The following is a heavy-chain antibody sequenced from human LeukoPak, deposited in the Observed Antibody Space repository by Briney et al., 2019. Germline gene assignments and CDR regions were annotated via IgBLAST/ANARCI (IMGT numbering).Heavy chain of an antibody. Sequence: PGGSLRLSCAASGFTFSTYWMHWVRQIPGKGLVWLSRIHYDGTYTTYVDSVRGRFTISRDNTKSTLYLQMNSLRADDTAVYYCARGAEGHNYGELDYWGQGTLVTVSS. CDR1: GFTFSTYW. CDR2: IHYDGTYT. CDR3: ARGAEGHNYGELDY. J-gene: IGHJ4*02. V-gene: IGHV3-74*01. D-gene: IGHD5-18*01.